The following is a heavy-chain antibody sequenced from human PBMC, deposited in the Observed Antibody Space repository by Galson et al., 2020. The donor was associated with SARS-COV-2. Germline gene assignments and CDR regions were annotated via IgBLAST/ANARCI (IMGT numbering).Heavy chain of an antibody. D-gene: IGHD6-19*01. CDR1: GGSFSGYY. CDR3: ARGSIAVAGVGIYYYYGMDV. J-gene: IGHJ6*02. CDR2: INHSGST. V-gene: IGHV4-34*01. Sequence: ETSETLSLTCAVYGGSFSGYYWSWIRQPPGKGLEWIGEINHSGSTNYNPSLKSRFTISVDTSKNQFSLKLSSVTAADTAVYYCARGSIAVAGVGIYYYYGMDVWGQVTTVTVSS.